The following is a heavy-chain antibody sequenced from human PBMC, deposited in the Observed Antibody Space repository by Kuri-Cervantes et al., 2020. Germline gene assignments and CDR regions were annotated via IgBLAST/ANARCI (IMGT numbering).Heavy chain of an antibody. Sequence: GGSLRLSCVASGFTFNTYSMHWVRQAPGKGLEWLSGISHSGDSTYYAGSVKGQFTISRDNSKNTVYLQMNSLKTEDTAVYYCARQAITMVRGVGAFDLWGQGTMVTVSS. CDR1: GFTFNTYS. CDR3: ARQAITMVRGVGAFDL. V-gene: IGHV3-23*01. J-gene: IGHJ3*01. CDR2: ISHSGDST. D-gene: IGHD3-10*01.